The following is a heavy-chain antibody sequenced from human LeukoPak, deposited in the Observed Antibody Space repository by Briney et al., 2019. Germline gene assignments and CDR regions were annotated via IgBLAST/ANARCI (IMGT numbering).Heavy chain of an antibody. CDR2: ISSSGSTI. V-gene: IGHV3-11*04. Sequence: AGGSLRLSCAASGFTFSDYYMSWIRQAPGKGLEWVSYISSSGSTIYYADSVKGRFTISRDNTKNSLYLQMNSLRAEDTAVYYCARQAVLDYFDYWGQGTLVTVSS. CDR1: GFTFSDYY. J-gene: IGHJ4*02. D-gene: IGHD2-8*01. CDR3: ARQAVLDYFDY.